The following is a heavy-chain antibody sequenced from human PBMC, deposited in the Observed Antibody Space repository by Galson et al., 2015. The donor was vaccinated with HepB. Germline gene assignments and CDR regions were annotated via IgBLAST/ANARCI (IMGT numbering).Heavy chain of an antibody. CDR1: GGSFSGYY. J-gene: IGHJ4*02. D-gene: IGHD3-22*01. CDR2: INHSGST. CDR3: ARLGNYDSSGYYYLSVPPVGHDY. Sequence: ETLSLTCAVYGGSFSGYYWSWIRQPPGKGLEWIGEINHSGSTNYNPSLKSRVTISVDTSKNQFSLKLSSVTAADTAVYYCARLGNYDSSGYYYLSVPPVGHDYWGQGTLVTVSS. V-gene: IGHV4-34*01.